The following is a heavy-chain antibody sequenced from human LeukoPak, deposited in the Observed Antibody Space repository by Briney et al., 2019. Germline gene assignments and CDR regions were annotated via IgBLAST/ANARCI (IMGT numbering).Heavy chain of an antibody. D-gene: IGHD3-3*01. V-gene: IGHV3-20*04. CDR1: GFTFDDYG. CDR2: INWNGGST. Sequence: GGSLRLSCAASGFTFDDYGMSWVRQAPGKGLEWVSGINWNGGSTGYADSVKGRFTISRDNAKNSLYLQMNSLRAEDTALYYCARVGDFWSGYYGEGVDYWGQGTLVTVSS. CDR3: ARVGDFWSGYYGEGVDY. J-gene: IGHJ4*02.